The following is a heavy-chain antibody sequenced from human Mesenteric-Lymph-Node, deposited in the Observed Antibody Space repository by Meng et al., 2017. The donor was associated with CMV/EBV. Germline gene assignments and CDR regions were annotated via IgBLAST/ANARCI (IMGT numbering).Heavy chain of an antibody. Sequence: GSLRLSCTVSGGSVSSGSYYWSWIRQPPGKGLEWIGEINHSGSTNYNPSLKSRVTISVDTSKNQFSLKLSSVTAADTAVYYCARGRLLYYYYYGMDVWGQGTTVTVSS. D-gene: IGHD2-15*01. J-gene: IGHJ6*02. CDR3: ARGRLLYYYYYGMDV. CDR1: GGSVSSGSYY. V-gene: IGHV4-61*01. CDR2: INHSGST.